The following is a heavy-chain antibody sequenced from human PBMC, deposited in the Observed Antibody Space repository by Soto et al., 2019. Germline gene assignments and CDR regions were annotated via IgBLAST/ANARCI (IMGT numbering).Heavy chain of an antibody. V-gene: IGHV1-3*01. J-gene: IGHJ6*02. CDR3: ARSDLARENYGMDV. CDR2: INAGNGNT. Sequence: GASVEVSCKASGYSLTSYSMHWVRQAPGQRLEWMGWINAGNGNTKYSQKFQGRVTITRDTSASTAYMELSSLRSEDTAVYYCARSDLARENYGMDVWGQGTTVTVSS. CDR1: GYSLTSYS.